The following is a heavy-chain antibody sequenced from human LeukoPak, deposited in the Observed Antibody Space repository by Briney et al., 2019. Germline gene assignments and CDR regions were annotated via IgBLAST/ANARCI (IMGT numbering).Heavy chain of an antibody. CDR1: GGSISSYY. CDR2: IYYSGST. J-gene: IGHJ4*02. V-gene: IGHV4-59*01. CDR3: ARATQSSGYPNFDY. Sequence: SETLSLTCTVSGGSISSYYWSWIRQPPGKGLEWIGYIYYSGSTNYNPSLKSRVTISVDTSKNQFSLKLSSVTAADTAVYYCARATQSSGYPNFDYWGQGTLVTVSS. D-gene: IGHD3-22*01.